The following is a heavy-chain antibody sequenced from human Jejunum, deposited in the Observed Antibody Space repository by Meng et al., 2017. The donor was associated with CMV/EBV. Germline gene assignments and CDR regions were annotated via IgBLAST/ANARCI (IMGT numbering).Heavy chain of an antibody. D-gene: IGHD5-12*01. CDR2: ISESGTNT. CDR1: GFTFNKQD. Sequence: EVQLLESXXXXVXXGGSLRLSCAASGFTFNKQDMTWVRQAPGKGLEWVAHISESGTNTNYADSVRGRFRISRDNSKSTLYLEMNSLRAEDTAVYFCANRAWIETCGQGTLVTVSS. V-gene: IGHV3-23*01. J-gene: IGHJ5*02. CDR3: ANRAWIET.